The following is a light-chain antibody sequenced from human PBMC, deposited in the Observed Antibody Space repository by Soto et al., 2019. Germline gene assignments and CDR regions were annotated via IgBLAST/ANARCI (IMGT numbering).Light chain of an antibody. J-gene: IGKJ4*01. CDR2: GAS. CDR3: QQYNNWPLT. V-gene: IGKV3D-15*01. Sequence: EIVMTQSLATLSVSPGERATLSCRASQSVSSNLAWYQQKPGQAPRLLIYGASIRATGIPARFSGSGSGTEFTLTISSLQSEDFAVYYCQQYNNWPLTFGGGTKVDIK. CDR1: QSVSSN.